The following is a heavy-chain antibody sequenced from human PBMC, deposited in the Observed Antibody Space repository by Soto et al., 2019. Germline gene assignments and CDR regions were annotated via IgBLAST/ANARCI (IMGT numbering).Heavy chain of an antibody. D-gene: IGHD6-13*01. V-gene: IGHV1-2*04. J-gene: IGHJ4*02. CDR1: GYTFTGYY. CDR2: INPNSGGT. CDR3: ASVAGISGPIYY. Sequence: ASVKVSCKASGYTFTGYYMHWVRQAPGQGLEWMGWINPNSGGTNYAQKIQGWVNMTRDTSISTAYMELSRLRSDDTAVYYCASVAGISGPIYYWGQGTLVTVSS.